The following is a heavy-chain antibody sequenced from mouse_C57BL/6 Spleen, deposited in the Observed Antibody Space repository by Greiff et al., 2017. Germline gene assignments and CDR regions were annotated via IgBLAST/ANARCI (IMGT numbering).Heavy chain of an antibody. CDR1: GYTFTSYW. J-gene: IGHJ2*01. V-gene: IGHV1-61*01. CDR2: IYPSDSET. D-gene: IGHD1-1*01. CDR3: ARNYYVSSYGDYFDY. Sequence: QVQLQQPGAELVRPGSSVKLSCKASGYTFTSYWMDWVKQRPGQGLEWIGNIYPSDSETHYNQKFKDKATLTVDKSSSTAYMQLSSLTSEDAAVYYCARNYYVSSYGDYFDYWGQGTTLTASS.